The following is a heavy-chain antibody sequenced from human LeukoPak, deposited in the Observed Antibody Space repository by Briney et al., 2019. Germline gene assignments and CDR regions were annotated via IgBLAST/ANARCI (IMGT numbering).Heavy chain of an antibody. CDR1: GFPFSSYW. Sequence: GGSLRLSCVASGFPFSSYWMTWVRQAPGKGLEWVANIKQDGSKKSYVDSVKGRFTISRDNAKSSLYLQMDSLRAEDTAIYYCTRVGYIDEGIDYWGQGTLVTVSS. CDR3: TRVGYIDEGIDY. V-gene: IGHV3-7*04. D-gene: IGHD5-24*01. CDR2: IKQDGSKK. J-gene: IGHJ4*02.